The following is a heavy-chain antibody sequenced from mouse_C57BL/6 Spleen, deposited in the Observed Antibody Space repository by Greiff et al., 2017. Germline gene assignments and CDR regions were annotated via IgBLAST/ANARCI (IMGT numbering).Heavy chain of an antibody. J-gene: IGHJ4*01. CDR2: IYPGDGDT. D-gene: IGHD2-12*01. CDR3: AREDYKDYAMDY. V-gene: IGHV1-82*01. CDR1: GYAFSSSW. Sequence: QVQLKQSGPELVKPGASVKISCKASGYAFSSSWMNWVKQRPGKGLEWIGRIYPGDGDTNYNGKFKGKATLTADKSSSTAYMQLSSLTSEDSAVYFCAREDYKDYAMDYWGQGTSVTVSS.